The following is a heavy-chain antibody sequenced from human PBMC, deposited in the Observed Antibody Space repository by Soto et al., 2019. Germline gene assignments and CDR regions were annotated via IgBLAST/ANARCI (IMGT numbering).Heavy chain of an antibody. V-gene: IGHV3-48*03. D-gene: IGHD2-2*02. CDR3: ARAGTGYCSSTSCYSYYYYYMDV. J-gene: IGHJ6*03. Sequence: GGSLRLSCAASGFTFSSYEMNWVRQAPGKGLEWVSYISSSGSTIYYADSVKGRFTISRDNAKNSLYLQMNSLRAEDTAVYYCARAGTGYCSSTSCYSYYYYYMDVWGKGTTVTVSS. CDR1: GFTFSSYE. CDR2: ISSSGSTI.